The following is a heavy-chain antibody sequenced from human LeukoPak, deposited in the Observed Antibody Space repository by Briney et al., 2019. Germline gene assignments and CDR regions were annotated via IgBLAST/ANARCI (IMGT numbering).Heavy chain of an antibody. CDR3: ARYFYDSSGSSSDAFDI. CDR1: GYTFTGYY. CDR2: INPNSGGT. D-gene: IGHD3-22*01. J-gene: IGHJ3*02. V-gene: IGHV1-2*02. Sequence: ASVKVSCKASGYTFTGYYMHWVRQAPGQGLEWMGWINPNSGGTNYAQKFQGRVTMTRGTSISTAYMELSRLRSDDTAVYYCARYFYDSSGSSSDAFDIWGQGTMVTVSS.